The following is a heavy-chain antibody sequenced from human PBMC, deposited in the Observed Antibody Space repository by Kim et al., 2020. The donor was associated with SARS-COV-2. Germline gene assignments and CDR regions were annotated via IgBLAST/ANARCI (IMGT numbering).Heavy chain of an antibody. V-gene: IGHV3-30-3*01. Sequence: GGSLRLSCAASGFTFSSYAMHWVRQAPGKGLEWVAVMSYDGSNKYYADSVKGRFTISRDNSKNTLYLQMNSLRAEDTAVYYCARGRGRYCSGGSCPFDAFDIWGQGTMVTVSS. D-gene: IGHD2-15*01. J-gene: IGHJ3*02. CDR1: GFTFSSYA. CDR3: ARGRGRYCSGGSCPFDAFDI. CDR2: MSYDGSNK.